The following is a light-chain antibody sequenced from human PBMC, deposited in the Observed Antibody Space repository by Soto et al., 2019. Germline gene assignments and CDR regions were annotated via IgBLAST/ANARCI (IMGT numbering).Light chain of an antibody. Sequence: DIQMTQSPSSVSASVGDRVTITCRASQGISSWLGWYQQKPGKAPNLLIYAASSLTRGVPSRFSGSGSGTDFTLTISCLQPEDFATYYCQQANSFPFSFGGGTKVEIK. V-gene: IGKV1D-12*01. J-gene: IGKJ4*01. CDR3: QQANSFPFS. CDR1: QGISSW. CDR2: AAS.